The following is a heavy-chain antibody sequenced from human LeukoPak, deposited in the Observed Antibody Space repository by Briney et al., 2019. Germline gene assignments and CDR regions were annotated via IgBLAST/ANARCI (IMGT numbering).Heavy chain of an antibody. J-gene: IGHJ3*02. CDR3: ARGSGDIVGDAEGAFDI. CDR2: IIPIFGTA. D-gene: IGHD5-12*01. V-gene: IGHV1-69*13. CDR1: GGTFSSYA. Sequence: SVKVSCKASGGTFSSYAISWVRQAPGQGLEWMGGIIPIFGTANYAQKFQGRVTITADESTSTAYMELSSPRSEDTAVYYCARGSGDIVGDAEGAFDIWGQGTMVTVSS.